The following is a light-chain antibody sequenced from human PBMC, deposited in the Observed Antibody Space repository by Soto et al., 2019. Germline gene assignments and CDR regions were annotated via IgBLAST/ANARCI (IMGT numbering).Light chain of an antibody. CDR3: QQYYSTPQT. J-gene: IGKJ3*01. CDR2: WAS. CDR1: QSVLYSSNNKNY. Sequence: DIVMTQSPDSLAVSLGERATINCKSSQSVLYSSNNKNYLAWYQQKPGQPPKLLIYWASTRESGVPDRFSGSGYGTDFTLTISSLQAEDVAVYYCQQYYSTPQTFGPGTKVDIK. V-gene: IGKV4-1*01.